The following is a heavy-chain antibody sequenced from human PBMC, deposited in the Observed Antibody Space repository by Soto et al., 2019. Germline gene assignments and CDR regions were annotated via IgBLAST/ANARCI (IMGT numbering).Heavy chain of an antibody. CDR2: IYHTGVT. CDR3: ARTARLPDF. Sequence: ETLSLTCTVSGASITTYYWSWFRRPPGQGLESLGYIYHTGVTNSNPSLRGRLSISIDTAKNQLSLKLSSVTSADTAIYYCARTARLPDFWGPGILVTVS. J-gene: IGHJ4*02. D-gene: IGHD2-21*02. V-gene: IGHV4-59*01. CDR1: GASITTYY.